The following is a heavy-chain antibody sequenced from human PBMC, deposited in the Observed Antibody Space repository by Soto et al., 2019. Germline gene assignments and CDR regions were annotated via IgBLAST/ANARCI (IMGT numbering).Heavy chain of an antibody. CDR3: EREIGENWTYSAH. CDR1: GAYVSDFS. J-gene: IGHJ1*01. Sequence: QVQQLESGPGLVKPWDTLSLTCTVSGAYVSDFSWSWIRQPAGKGLEWIGRITVNGITQYTPSFKSRVTMSMDTARTHFSLNLQSATAADTALYYWEREIGENWTYSAHWGQGTLVTVS. D-gene: IGHD1-7*01. CDR2: ITVNGIT. V-gene: IGHV4-4*07.